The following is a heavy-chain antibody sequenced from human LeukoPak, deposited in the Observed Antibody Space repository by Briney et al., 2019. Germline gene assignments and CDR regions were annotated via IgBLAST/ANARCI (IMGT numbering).Heavy chain of an antibody. Sequence: GGSLRLSCAASGFTFDDYSMHWVRPAPGKGLEWVSLISGDGGSTYYADSVKGRFTISRDNSKNSLYLQMNSLGTEDTALYYCAKDMMEVGGSSFYGMDVWGQGTTVTVSS. D-gene: IGHD6-13*01. CDR2: ISGDGGST. CDR3: AKDMMEVGGSSFYGMDV. V-gene: IGHV3-43*02. CDR1: GFTFDDYS. J-gene: IGHJ6*02.